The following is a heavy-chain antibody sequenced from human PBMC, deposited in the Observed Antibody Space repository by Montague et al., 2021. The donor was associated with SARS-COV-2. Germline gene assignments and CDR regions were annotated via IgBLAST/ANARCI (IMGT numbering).Heavy chain of an antibody. CDR1: GCSINNYY. V-gene: IGHV4-59*08. D-gene: IGHD3-9*01. CDR2: SYYSGST. J-gene: IGHJ6*04. CDR3: ARTTYFDLASIYYYVMDV. Sequence: SETLSLTCTVSGCSINNYYWSWIRQPPRRGLGWIGYSYYSGSTVYSPSIKSRVTMSIDTSKNQFSLRLNSVTAADTVVYFCARTTYFDLASIYYYVMDVWDTVTPACVAS.